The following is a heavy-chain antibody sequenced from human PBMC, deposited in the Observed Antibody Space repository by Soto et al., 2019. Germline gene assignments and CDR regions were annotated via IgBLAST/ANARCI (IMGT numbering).Heavy chain of an antibody. CDR2: IYYSGST. V-gene: IGHV4-31*03. CDR3: ARELRFGEDYYGMDV. J-gene: IGHJ6*02. Sequence: PSETLSLTCTVSGGSISSGGYYWSWIRQHQGKGLEWIVYIYYSGSTYYNPSLKSRVTISVDTSKNQSSLKLSSVTAADTAVYYCARELRFGEDYYGMDVWGQGTTVTVSS. CDR1: GGSISSGGYY. D-gene: IGHD3-10*01.